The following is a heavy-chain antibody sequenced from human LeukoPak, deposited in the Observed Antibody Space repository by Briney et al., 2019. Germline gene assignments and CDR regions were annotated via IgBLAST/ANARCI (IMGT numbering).Heavy chain of an antibody. V-gene: IGHV1-69*01. D-gene: IGHD5-18*01. CDR1: GGTFSSYA. CDR2: IIPIFGTA. CDR3: ANPGYSYGTFGAFDI. Sequence: SVKVSCKASGGTFSSYAISRVRQAPGQGLEWMGGIIPIFGTANYAQKFQGRVTITADESTSTAYMELSSLRSEDTAVYYCANPGYSYGTFGAFDIWGQGTMVTVSS. J-gene: IGHJ3*02.